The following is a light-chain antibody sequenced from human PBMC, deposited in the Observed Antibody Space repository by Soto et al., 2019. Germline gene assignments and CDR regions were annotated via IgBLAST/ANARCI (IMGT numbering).Light chain of an antibody. Sequence: EIQVPQSPTSLSASVGERITITCRASRSIGNNLNWYQQRPGKAPQLLIYAASSLQSGVPSRFSGRSSGTDFTLTINGLQPEDFATYYCQQSFSPHIAFGQGTRL. CDR2: AAS. CDR1: RSIGNN. J-gene: IGKJ5*01. CDR3: QQSFSPHIA. V-gene: IGKV1-39*01.